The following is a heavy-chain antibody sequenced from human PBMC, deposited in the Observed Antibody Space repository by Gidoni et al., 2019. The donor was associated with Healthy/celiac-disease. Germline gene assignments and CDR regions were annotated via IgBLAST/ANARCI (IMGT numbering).Heavy chain of an antibody. CDR3: ARGISSGYYYYGMDV. V-gene: IGHV4-34*01. CDR2: INHSGST. CDR1: GGSFSGYY. D-gene: IGHD3-22*01. Sequence: QVQLQQWGAGLLKPSETLSLTCAVYGGSFSGYYWSWIRQPPGKGLEWIGEINHSGSTNYNPSLKSRVTISVDTSKNQFSLKLSSVTAADTAVYYCARGISSGYYYYGMDVWGQGTTVTVSS. J-gene: IGHJ6*02.